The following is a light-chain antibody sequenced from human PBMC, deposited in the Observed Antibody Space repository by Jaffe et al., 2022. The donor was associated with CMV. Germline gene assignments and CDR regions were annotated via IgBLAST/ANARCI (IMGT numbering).Light chain of an antibody. CDR3: QQYDNLPPAVT. Sequence: DIQMTQSPSSLSASVGDRVTITCQASQDINIYLNWYQQKPGEAPKLLIYDASNLETGVPSRFSGSGSGTDFTFTISSLQPEDIATYYCQQYDNLPPAVTFAGGTKVEVK. V-gene: IGKV1-33*01. J-gene: IGKJ4*01. CDR1: QDINIY. CDR2: DAS.